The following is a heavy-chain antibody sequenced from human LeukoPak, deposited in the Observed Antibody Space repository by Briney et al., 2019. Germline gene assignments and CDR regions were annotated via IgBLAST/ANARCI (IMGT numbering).Heavy chain of an antibody. CDR3: AKFKGARGPSYSSSSVDYYYYMDV. CDR2: ISGSGGST. Sequence: GGSLRLSCAASGFTFSSYAMSWVRQAPGKGLEWVSAISGSGGSTYYADSVKGRFTISRDNSKNTLYLQMNGLRAEDTAVYYCAKFKGARGPSYSSSSVDYYYYMDVWGKGTTVTVSS. CDR1: GFTFSSYA. D-gene: IGHD6-6*01. V-gene: IGHV3-23*01. J-gene: IGHJ6*03.